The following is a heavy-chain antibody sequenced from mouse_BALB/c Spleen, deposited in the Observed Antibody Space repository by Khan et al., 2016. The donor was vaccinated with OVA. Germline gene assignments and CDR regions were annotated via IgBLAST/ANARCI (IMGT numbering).Heavy chain of an antibody. Sequence: EVQLLESGPGLVKPSQSLSLTCTVTGYSITSDYAWNWIRQFPGNKLEWMGYIKYSGTTSYNPSLKSRISITRDTSKNQFFLQLNSVTTEDTATYYWARSGTISTVVVTDFDFWGQGTTLTVSS. D-gene: IGHD1-1*01. CDR3: ARSGTISTVVVTDFDF. CDR2: IKYSGTT. CDR1: GYSITSDYA. V-gene: IGHV3-2*02. J-gene: IGHJ2*01.